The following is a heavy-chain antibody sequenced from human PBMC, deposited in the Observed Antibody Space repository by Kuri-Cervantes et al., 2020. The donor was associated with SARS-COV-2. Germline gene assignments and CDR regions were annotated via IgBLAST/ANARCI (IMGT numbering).Heavy chain of an antibody. Sequence: SETLSLTCTVSGGSISSYYWSWTRQPPGKGLEWIGYIYYSGSTNYNPSLKSRVTISVDTSKNQFSLKLSSVTAADTAVYYCARTEFVEMATMALAYWGQGTLVTVSS. CDR2: IYYSGST. D-gene: IGHD5-24*01. J-gene: IGHJ4*02. V-gene: IGHV4-59*12. CDR3: ARTEFVEMATMALAY. CDR1: GGSISSYY.